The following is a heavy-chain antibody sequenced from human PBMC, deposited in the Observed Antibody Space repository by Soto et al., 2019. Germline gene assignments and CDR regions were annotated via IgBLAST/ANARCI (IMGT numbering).Heavy chain of an antibody. V-gene: IGHV3-53*01. CDR2: IYSGGST. J-gene: IGHJ6*02. Sequence: EVQLVESGGGLIQPGGSLRLSCAASGFTVISTYMSWVRQAPGQALVWVSFIYSGGSTYYADSVKGRFTISRDNSKNTLYLQMNSLSVEDTAVYYCARGGQVRGGMDVWGQGTTVTVSS. CDR1: GFTVISTY. CDR3: ARGGQVRGGMDV.